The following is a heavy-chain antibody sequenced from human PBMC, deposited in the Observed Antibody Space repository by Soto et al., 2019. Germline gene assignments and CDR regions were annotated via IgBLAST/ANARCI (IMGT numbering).Heavy chain of an antibody. CDR2: IWYDGGNK. CDR1: GFTFSSYG. J-gene: IGHJ5*02. Sequence: QVQLVESGGGVVQPGRSLRLSCAASGFTFSSYGMHWVRQAPGKGPEWVAGIWYDGGNKYYADSVQCRFTTSRDNSKNTLYLQMNSLRAEDTAVYYCARDSRYSKMYNWFDPWGQGTLVTVSS. V-gene: IGHV3-33*01. CDR3: ARDSRYSKMYNWFDP. D-gene: IGHD4-4*01.